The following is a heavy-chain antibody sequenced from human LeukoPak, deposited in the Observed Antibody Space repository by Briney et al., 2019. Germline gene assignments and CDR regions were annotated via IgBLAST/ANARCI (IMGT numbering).Heavy chain of an antibody. CDR1: GGSISSYY. Sequence: SETLSLTCTVSGGSISSYYWSWIRQPPGKGLEWIGYIYYSGSTNYNPSLKSRVTMSVDTSKNQFSLKLSSVTAADTAVYYCARVVGGAFDYWGQGTLVTVSS. CDR2: IYYSGST. J-gene: IGHJ4*02. V-gene: IGHV4-59*12. CDR3: ARVVGGAFDY. D-gene: IGHD3-16*01.